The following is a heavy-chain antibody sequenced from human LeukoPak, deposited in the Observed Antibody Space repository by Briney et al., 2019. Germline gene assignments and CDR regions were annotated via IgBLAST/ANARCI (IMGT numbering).Heavy chain of an antibody. V-gene: IGHV1-8*01. CDR3: ARIPGITMVRGVIHLDY. D-gene: IGHD3-10*01. Sequence: ASVKVSCKASGYTFTSYDINWVRQATAQGLEWMGWMNPNSGNTGYAQKFQGRVTMTRNTSISTAYMELSSLRSEDTAVYYCARIPGITMVRGVIHLDYWGQGTLVTVSS. CDR1: GYTFTSYD. CDR2: MNPNSGNT. J-gene: IGHJ4*02.